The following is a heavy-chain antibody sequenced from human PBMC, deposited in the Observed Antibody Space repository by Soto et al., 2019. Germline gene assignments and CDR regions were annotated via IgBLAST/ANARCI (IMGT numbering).Heavy chain of an antibody. CDR3: VRLTEAVTTFVY. D-gene: IGHD1-1*01. CDR2: INQGGSVK. V-gene: IGHV3-7*03. CDR1: GFALSPYW. Sequence: GGSLRLSCEASGFALSPYWMSWVRQAPGNGLEWVASINQGGSVKHYVDSVRGRFTISRDNAKNSLFLQMNSLSAEDTAVYFCVRLTEAVTTFVYWGQGTPVTVSS. J-gene: IGHJ4*02.